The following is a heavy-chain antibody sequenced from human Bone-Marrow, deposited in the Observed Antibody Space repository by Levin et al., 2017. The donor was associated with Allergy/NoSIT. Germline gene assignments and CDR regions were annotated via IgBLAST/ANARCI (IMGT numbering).Heavy chain of an antibody. V-gene: IGHV3-30*18. CDR1: GFTFSSYG. D-gene: IGHD2-2*01. CDR3: AKGKYCSSTSCYYGTYYYYGMDV. Sequence: AGGSLRLSCAASGFTFSSYGMHWVRQAPGKGLEWVAVISYDGSNKYYADSVKGRFTISRDNSKNTLYLQMNSLRAEDTAVYYCAKGKYCSSTSCYYGTYYYYGMDVWGQGTTVTVSS. CDR2: ISYDGSNK. J-gene: IGHJ6*02.